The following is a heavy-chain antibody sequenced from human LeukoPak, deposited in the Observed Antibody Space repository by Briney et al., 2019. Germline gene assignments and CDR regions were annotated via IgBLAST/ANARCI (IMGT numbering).Heavy chain of an antibody. J-gene: IGHJ5*02. CDR1: GSTYTDYW. Sequence: GGSLRLSCVGSGSTYTDYWMHWFRQAPGKGPVWVSRINPDGTIIDYADSVKGRFSISRDNAKNLLYLQINGLRADDTAVYYCAKDLSWNTADRWGQGILVTVSS. D-gene: IGHD5-18*01. CDR2: INPDGTII. V-gene: IGHV3-74*01. CDR3: AKDLSWNTADR.